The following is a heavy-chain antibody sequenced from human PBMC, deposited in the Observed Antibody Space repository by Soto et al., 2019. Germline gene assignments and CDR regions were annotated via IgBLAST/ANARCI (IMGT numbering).Heavy chain of an antibody. CDR1: GGSFSGYY. Sequence: PSETLSLTCAVYGGSFSGYYWSWIRQPPGKGLEWIGEINHSGSTNYNPSLKSRVTISVDTSKNQFSLKLSSVTAADTAVYYCARGRRSYDILTGYKYYYYYYGMDVWGQGTTVT. CDR3: ARGRRSYDILTGYKYYYYYYGMDV. D-gene: IGHD3-9*01. V-gene: IGHV4-34*01. J-gene: IGHJ6*02. CDR2: INHSGST.